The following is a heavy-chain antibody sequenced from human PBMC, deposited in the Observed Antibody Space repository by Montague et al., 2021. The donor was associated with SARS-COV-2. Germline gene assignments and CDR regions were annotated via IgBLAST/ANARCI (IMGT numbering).Heavy chain of an antibody. Sequence: CAISGDSVSSKSVAWNWIRQSPSRGLEWLGRTYYRSKWDSDYAEXXKRRLVITPDTSNNQVSLQLNSVIPEDTAVYFCASSGITLTGLDAFDIWGQGTMVTVSS. CDR3: ASSGITLTGLDAFDI. J-gene: IGHJ3*02. CDR1: GDSVSSKSVA. D-gene: IGHD3-9*01. CDR2: TYYRSKWDS. V-gene: IGHV6-1*01.